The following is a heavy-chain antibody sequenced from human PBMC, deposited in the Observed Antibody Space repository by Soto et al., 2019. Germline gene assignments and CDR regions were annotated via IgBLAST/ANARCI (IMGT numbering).Heavy chain of an antibody. CDR3: AMVDNYVTPTPTDV. V-gene: IGHV1-18*01. CDR2: ISPYSGNT. D-gene: IGHD3-16*01. Sequence: QVHLVQSGDEVRRPGSSVKVSCKASGYIFVNYGIAWVRQSPGQGLEWMGWISPYSGNTHSASKVQGRLTMTAATSTTTAYMDLGRLTSGDTAVYYCAMVDNYVTPTPTDVWGQVTTVTVSS. J-gene: IGHJ6*02. CDR1: GYIFVNYG.